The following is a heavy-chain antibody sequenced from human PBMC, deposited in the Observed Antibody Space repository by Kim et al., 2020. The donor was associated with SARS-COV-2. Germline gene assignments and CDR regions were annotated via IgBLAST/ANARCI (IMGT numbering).Heavy chain of an antibody. CDR1: GYTFTRYA. CDR2: NNAGNGNT. J-gene: IGHJ6*03. Sequence: ASVKVSCKASGYTFTRYAMHWVRQAPGQRLEWMGWNNAGNGNTKYSQKFQGRVTITRDTSASTAYMELSSLRSEDTAVYYCARDSYYDIFRYYYYYMDVWGKGTPVTVSS. CDR3: ARDSYYDIFRYYYYYMDV. V-gene: IGHV1-3*01. D-gene: IGHD3-9*01.